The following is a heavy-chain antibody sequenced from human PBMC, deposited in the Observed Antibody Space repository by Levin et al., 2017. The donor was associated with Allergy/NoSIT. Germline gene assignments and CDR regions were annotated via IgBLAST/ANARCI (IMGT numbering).Heavy chain of an antibody. D-gene: IGHD3-9*01. CDR2: IKGKTDGGTT. CDR1: GFTFSNAW. V-gene: IGHV3-15*01. Sequence: GGSLRLSCAGSGFTFSNAWMNWVRQAPGKGLEWIGRIKGKTDGGTTDYAAPVKGRFIFSRDDSKNTLYMQMNSLKPEYTAVYYCTTEAPYYDILTGYYTGWFDPWGQGTLVTVSS. J-gene: IGHJ5*02. CDR3: TTEAPYYDILTGYYTGWFDP.